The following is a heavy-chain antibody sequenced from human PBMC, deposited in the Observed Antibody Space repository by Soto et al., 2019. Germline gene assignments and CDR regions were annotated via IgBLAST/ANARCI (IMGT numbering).Heavy chain of an antibody. D-gene: IGHD5-12*01. V-gene: IGHV1-58*02. CDR2: IVVGSGNT. CDR1: GFTFTSSA. J-gene: IGHJ4*02. CDR3: AADRVATIISFDY. Sequence: SVKVSCKASGFTFTSSAMQWVRQARGQRLEWIGWIVVGSGNTNYAQKFQERVTITRDMSTSTAYMELSSLRSEDTAVYYCAADRVATIISFDYWGQGTLVTVSS.